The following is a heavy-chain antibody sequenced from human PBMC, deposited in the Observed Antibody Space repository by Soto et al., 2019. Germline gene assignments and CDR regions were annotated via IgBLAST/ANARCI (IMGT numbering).Heavy chain of an antibody. CDR1: GFTFGNYA. V-gene: IGHV3-23*01. Sequence: EVRLLESGGGLVQPGGSLRLSCEASGFTFGNYAMTWVRQGPGRGLEWVSALSVSSLNTYYADSVKGRFTISRDNSKNTMYLEMNSLRVDDTAVYYCTTQFFLSSRKPPEDVWGQGTPVAVSS. CDR2: LSVSSLNT. J-gene: IGHJ6*02. CDR3: TTQFFLSSRKPPEDV.